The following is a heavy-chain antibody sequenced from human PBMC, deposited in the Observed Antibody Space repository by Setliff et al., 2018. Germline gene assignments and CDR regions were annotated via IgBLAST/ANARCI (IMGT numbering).Heavy chain of an antibody. CDR2: ISAYNGDT. J-gene: IGHJ4*02. CDR1: GYGFLSYG. CDR3: ARDFIWGGLTGPGY. V-gene: IGHV1-18*01. Sequence: ASVKVSCKPSGYGFLSYGLSWVRQAPGQGLEWMGWISAYNGDTDYAQKFQGRVTMTRDTSLKTHYMELSNLTSDDTAIYYCARDFIWGGLTGPGYWGQGTLVTVSS. D-gene: IGHD3-9*01.